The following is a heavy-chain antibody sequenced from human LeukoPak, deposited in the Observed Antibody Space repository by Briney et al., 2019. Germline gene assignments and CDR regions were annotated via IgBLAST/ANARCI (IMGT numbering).Heavy chain of an antibody. Sequence: SETLSLTCAVYGGSFSDYYWSWIRQPPGKGLEWIGRIYTSGSTNYNPSLKSRVTMSVDTSNNQFSLNLDSVTAADTAIYYCARVFEGDGSYSSDWGQGTLVTVSS. CDR3: ARVFEGDGSYSSD. CDR2: IYTSGST. J-gene: IGHJ4*02. V-gene: IGHV4-59*10. CDR1: GGSFSDYY. D-gene: IGHD1-26*01.